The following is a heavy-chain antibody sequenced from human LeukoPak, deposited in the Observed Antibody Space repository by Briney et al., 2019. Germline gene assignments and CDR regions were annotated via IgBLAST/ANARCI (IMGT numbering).Heavy chain of an antibody. Sequence: PGGSLRLSCAASGFTFSSFTMNWVRQAPGQGLEWVSSISSTSTYIHYADSVKGRFTISRDNAKNSLYLQMNSLRAEDTAVYYCARFDYADYQAFDYWGQGTLVTVSS. J-gene: IGHJ4*02. CDR1: GFTFSSFT. CDR3: ARFDYADYQAFDY. D-gene: IGHD4-17*01. CDR2: ISSTSTYI. V-gene: IGHV3-21*01.